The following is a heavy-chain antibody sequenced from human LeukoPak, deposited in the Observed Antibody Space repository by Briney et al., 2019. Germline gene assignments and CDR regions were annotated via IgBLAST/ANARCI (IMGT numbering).Heavy chain of an antibody. J-gene: IGHJ4*02. D-gene: IGHD5-12*01. CDR2: INPNSGGT. Sequence: ASVKVSCKASGYTFTGYYMHWVRQAAGQGREWMGWINPNSGGTNYAQKFQGRVTMTRGTSISTAYMELSRLRSDDTAVYYCARRIVATDDYWGRGTLVTVSS. CDR3: ARRIVATDDY. CDR1: GYTFTGYY. V-gene: IGHV1-2*02.